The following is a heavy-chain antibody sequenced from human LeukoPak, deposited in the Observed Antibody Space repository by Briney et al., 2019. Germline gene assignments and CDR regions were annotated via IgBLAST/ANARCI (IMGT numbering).Heavy chain of an antibody. J-gene: IGHJ4*02. D-gene: IGHD5-24*01. V-gene: IGHV4-39*01. CDR3: ARHEEEDGYNAKTFGY. CDR1: GVSISSSNSF. CDR2: VHYSGTT. Sequence: PSETLSLTCTVSGVSISSSNSFWGWIRQPPGKGLEWIGSVHYSGTTYYIPSLKSRVTISVDTSKNQFSLKLSSVTAADTAVYYCARHEEEDGYNAKTFGYWGQGTLVTVSS.